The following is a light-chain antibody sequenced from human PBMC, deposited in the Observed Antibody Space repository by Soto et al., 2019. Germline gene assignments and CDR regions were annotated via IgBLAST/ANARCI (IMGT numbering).Light chain of an antibody. Sequence: EIVLTQSPATLSLSPGDRVTLSCRASQTVGRYLSWYQHSPGQGPRLLVYDASNRATGIPARFSGSGSGTDFTLTISRLEPEDFAVYYCQQYGSSAITFGQGTRLEIK. CDR1: QTVGRY. CDR3: QQYGSSAIT. J-gene: IGKJ5*01. CDR2: DAS. V-gene: IGKV3-11*01.